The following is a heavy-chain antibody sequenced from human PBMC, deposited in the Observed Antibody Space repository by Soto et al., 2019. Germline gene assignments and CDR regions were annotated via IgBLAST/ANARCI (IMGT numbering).Heavy chain of an antibody. CDR1: GGTFSSYT. J-gene: IGHJ6*02. CDR2: IIPILGIA. CDR3: AGAGWCGQLGGRVV. V-gene: IGHV1-69*02. D-gene: IGHD2-21*01. Sequence: QVQLVQSGAEVKKPGSSVKVSCKASGGTFSSYTISWVRQAPGQGLEWMGRIIPILGIANYAQKFQGRVTITADKSTSTGYLGGSSLSSENTALYYFAGAGWCGQLGGRVVWGQGTTVTVSS.